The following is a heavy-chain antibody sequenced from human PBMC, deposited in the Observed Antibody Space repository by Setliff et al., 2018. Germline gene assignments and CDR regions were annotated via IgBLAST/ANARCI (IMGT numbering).Heavy chain of an antibody. Sequence: SETLSLTCTVSGGSLSGSLRGYAVFWGWIRQSPGKELEWIGSAYYNGDSYYSPSLKSRVTMSVDTSRNQFSLHLISVTAADTAVYYCARGDYYDSSAYSPDTFDIWGQGTMVTVS. CDR2: AYYNGDS. J-gene: IGHJ3*02. CDR3: ARGDYYDSSAYSPDTFDI. CDR1: GGSLSGSLRGYAVF. V-gene: IGHV4-39*01. D-gene: IGHD3-22*01.